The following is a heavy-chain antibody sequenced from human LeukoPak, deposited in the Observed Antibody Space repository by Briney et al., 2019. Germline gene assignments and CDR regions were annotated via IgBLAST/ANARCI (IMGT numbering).Heavy chain of an antibody. D-gene: IGHD2-2*01. V-gene: IGHV1-3*01. Sequence: GASVKVSCKASGYTFTSYYMHWVRQAPGQGLEWMGWINAGNGNTKYSQKFQGRVTITRDTSASTAYMELSSLTSEDTAVYYCARDSFGTSRPSDYWGQGTLVTVSS. CDR2: INAGNGNT. CDR1: GYTFTSYY. J-gene: IGHJ4*02. CDR3: ARDSFGTSRPSDY.